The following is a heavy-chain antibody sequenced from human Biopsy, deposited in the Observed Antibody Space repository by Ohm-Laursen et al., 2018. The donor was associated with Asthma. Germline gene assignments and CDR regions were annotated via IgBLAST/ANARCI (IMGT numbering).Heavy chain of an antibody. Sequence: SLRLSCTASGFTFSNYGMHRVRQAPGKGLDWVAVISFDGSNKNYTDSVKGRFTISRDNSRNTLHLQMNSLRAEDTAVYYCAKDVFPGWELRRGPDYWGQGTLVTVPS. CDR2: ISFDGSNK. CDR1: GFTFSNYG. D-gene: IGHD1-26*01. V-gene: IGHV3-30*18. CDR3: AKDVFPGWELRRGPDY. J-gene: IGHJ4*02.